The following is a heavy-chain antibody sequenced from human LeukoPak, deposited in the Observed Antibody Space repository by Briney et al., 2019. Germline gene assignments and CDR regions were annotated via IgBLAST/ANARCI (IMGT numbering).Heavy chain of an antibody. J-gene: IGHJ4*02. Sequence: GGCPRLSCAASGFTFRDYGMNWVRQAPGKGLEWLSGISPRGGGTYYADSVKGRFTISRDDSKNTLSLQMNSLTVEDTVVYYCARDLSWGAFDYWGQGSLVTVSS. CDR1: GFTFRDYG. CDR2: ISPRGGGT. V-gene: IGHV3-23*01. D-gene: IGHD7-27*01. CDR3: ARDLSWGAFDY.